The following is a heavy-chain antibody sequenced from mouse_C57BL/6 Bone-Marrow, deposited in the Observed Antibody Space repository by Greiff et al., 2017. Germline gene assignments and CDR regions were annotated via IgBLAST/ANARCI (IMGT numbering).Heavy chain of an antibody. J-gene: IGHJ4*01. CDR3: ARHEDPDSYYAMDY. CDR1: GYTFTSYW. V-gene: IGHV1-52*01. CDR2: IDPSDSET. Sequence: QVQLQQPGAELVRPGSSVKLSCKASGYTFTSYWMHWVKQRPIQGLEWIGNIDPSDSETHYNQKFKDKATLTVDKSSSTAYMQLSSLTSEDSAVYFCARHEDPDSYYAMDYWGQGTSVTVSS.